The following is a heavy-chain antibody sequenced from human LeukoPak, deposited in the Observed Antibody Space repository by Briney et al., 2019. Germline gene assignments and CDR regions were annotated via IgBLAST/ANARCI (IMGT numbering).Heavy chain of an antibody. CDR2: IYYSGST. D-gene: IGHD3-10*01. CDR3: ARRVSGSLYYFDY. Sequence: SETLSLTCTVSGGSIGRYYWSWIRQPPGKGLEWIGYIYYSGSTDYNPSLKSRVTISVDTSKNQFSLKLSSVTAADTAVYYCARRVSGSLYYFDYWGQGTLVTVSS. J-gene: IGHJ4*02. V-gene: IGHV4-59*08. CDR1: GGSIGRYY.